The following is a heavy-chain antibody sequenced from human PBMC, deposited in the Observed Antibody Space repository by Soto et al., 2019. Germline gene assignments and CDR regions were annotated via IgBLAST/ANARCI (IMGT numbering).Heavy chain of an antibody. V-gene: IGHV3-66*01. J-gene: IGHJ5*02. Sequence: EVQLVESGGGLVQPGGSLRLSCAASGFTVSSNYMSWVRQAPGTGLEWVSVIYSGGSTYYADSVKGRFTISRDNSKNTLYLQMNSLRAEDTAVYYCARAPSVTTSWFDPWGQGTLVTVSS. D-gene: IGHD4-17*01. CDR1: GFTVSSNY. CDR2: IYSGGST. CDR3: ARAPSVTTSWFDP.